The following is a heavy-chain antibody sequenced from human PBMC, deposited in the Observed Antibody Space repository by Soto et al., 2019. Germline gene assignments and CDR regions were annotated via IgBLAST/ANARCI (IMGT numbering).Heavy chain of an antibody. CDR2: ISWNSGSI. Sequence: GGSLRLSCAASGFTFDDYAMHWVRQAPGKGLEWVSGISWNSGSIGYADSVKGRFTISRDNAKNSLYLQMNSLRAEDTALYYCAKDGGYCSSTSCYVGAFDIWGQGTMVTVSS. D-gene: IGHD2-2*01. V-gene: IGHV3-9*01. CDR3: AKDGGYCSSTSCYVGAFDI. CDR1: GFTFDDYA. J-gene: IGHJ3*02.